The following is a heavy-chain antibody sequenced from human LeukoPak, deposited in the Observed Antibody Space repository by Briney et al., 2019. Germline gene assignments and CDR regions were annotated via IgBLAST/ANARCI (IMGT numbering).Heavy chain of an antibody. CDR1: GFTFNNYA. J-gene: IGHJ6*03. Sequence: GGSLRLSCEASGFTFNNYAIHWVRQAPGMGLEWVAFLSYDGSNKDYGDSVKGRFTISRDNSKNTVYLQMSSLRVDDTAVYYCAREPYYMDVWGKGTTVTVSS. CDR2: LSYDGSNK. CDR3: AREPYYMDV. V-gene: IGHV3-30*04.